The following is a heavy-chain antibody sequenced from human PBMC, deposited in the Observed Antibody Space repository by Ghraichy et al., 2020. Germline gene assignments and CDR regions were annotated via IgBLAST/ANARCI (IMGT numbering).Heavy chain of an antibody. CDR2: ISSNGGST. CDR1: GFTFSSYA. V-gene: IGHV3-64*01. CDR3: ARKILGYENWFDP. Sequence: GGSLRLSCAASGFTFSSYAMHWVRQAPGKGLEYVSAISSNGGSTYYANSVKGRFTISRDNSKNTLYLQMGSLRAEDMAVYYCARKILGYENWFDPWGQGTLVTVSS. J-gene: IGHJ5*02. D-gene: IGHD3-22*01.